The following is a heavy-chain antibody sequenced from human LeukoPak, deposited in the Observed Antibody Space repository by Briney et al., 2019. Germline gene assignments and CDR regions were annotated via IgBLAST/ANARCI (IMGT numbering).Heavy chain of an antibody. V-gene: IGHV4-30-4*01. CDR2: IYNNVRT. CDR3: ARGRSSSWSSVDY. Sequence: PSQTLSLTCTGSGGSISCGDYYWSWIRPPPGRGLGWVGYIYNNVRTNYNPSLVSRANNSLDTSKNLFSLKVSSVTAADAAVYYCARGRSSSWSSVDYWGQGTLVTVSS. J-gene: IGHJ4*02. CDR1: GGSISCGDYY. D-gene: IGHD6-13*01.